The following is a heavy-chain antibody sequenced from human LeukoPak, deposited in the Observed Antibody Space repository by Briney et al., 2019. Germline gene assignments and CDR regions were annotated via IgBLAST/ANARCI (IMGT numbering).Heavy chain of an antibody. J-gene: IGHJ5*02. Sequence: GGSLRLSCAASGFIFSDYYMSWMRQAPGKGLEWLSYINGSSSRTNYADSVKGRFTISRDNVKNSLYLQMNSLRAEDTAVYFCARRGTDYCTPSSCHPNWFAPWGQGTQVTVSS. CDR1: GFIFSDYY. CDR2: INGSSSRT. D-gene: IGHD4-11*01. V-gene: IGHV3-11*03. CDR3: ARRGTDYCTPSSCHPNWFAP.